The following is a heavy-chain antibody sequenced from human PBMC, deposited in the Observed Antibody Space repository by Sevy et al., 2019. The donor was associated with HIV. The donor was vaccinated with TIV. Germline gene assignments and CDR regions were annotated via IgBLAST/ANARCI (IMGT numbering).Heavy chain of an antibody. CDR1: GFTFSQHN. J-gene: IGHJ4*02. V-gene: IGHV3-48*02. CDR3: AREENRELGTIPLDS. D-gene: IGHD7-27*01. CDR2: ISKSGSTT. Sequence: GGSLRLSCAASGFTFSQHNMNWVRQAPGKGLEWISYISKSGSTTYFADPVRGRFTISRDNAKNSLFLEMHSLTDEDTAVYYCAREENRELGTIPLDSWGRGIQVTVSS.